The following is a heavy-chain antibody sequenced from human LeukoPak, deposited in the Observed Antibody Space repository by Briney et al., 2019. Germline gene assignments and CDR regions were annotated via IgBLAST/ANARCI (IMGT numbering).Heavy chain of an antibody. Sequence: GGSLRLSCAASGFTFSSYAMHWVRQAPGEGLEWVANIKQDGSEKFYVDSLKGRFTISRDNARNSLYLQMNSLRDEDTAVYYCARDLTSVPTRWGRGTLVTVSS. V-gene: IGHV3-7*01. CDR2: IKQDGSEK. J-gene: IGHJ4*02. D-gene: IGHD4-17*01. CDR1: GFTFSSYA. CDR3: ARDLTSVPTR.